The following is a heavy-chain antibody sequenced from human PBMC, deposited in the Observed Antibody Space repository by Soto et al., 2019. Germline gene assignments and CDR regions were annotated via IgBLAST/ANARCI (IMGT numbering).Heavy chain of an antibody. Sequence: GASVKVSCKASGYTFTSYGISWVRQAPGQGLEWMGGIIPIFGTANYAQKFQGRVTITADESTSTAYMELSSLRSEDTAVYYCAREKTVVREFDYWGQGTLVTVSS. V-gene: IGHV1-69*13. J-gene: IGHJ4*02. CDR3: AREKTVVREFDY. CDR1: GYTFTSYG. D-gene: IGHD2-15*01. CDR2: IIPIFGTA.